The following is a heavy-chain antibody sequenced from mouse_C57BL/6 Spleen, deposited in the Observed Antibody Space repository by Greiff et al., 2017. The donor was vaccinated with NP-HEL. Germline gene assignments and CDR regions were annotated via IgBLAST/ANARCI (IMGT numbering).Heavy chain of an antibody. Sequence: QVQLQQPGAELVRPGSSVKLSCKASGYTFTSYWMHWVKQRPIQGLEWIGNIDPSDSETHYNQKFKDKATLTVDKSSSTAYMQLSSLTSEDSAVYYCARDYDGGWFAYWGQGTLVTVSA. J-gene: IGHJ3*01. CDR1: GYTFTSYW. CDR3: ARDYDGGWFAY. D-gene: IGHD2-4*01. V-gene: IGHV1-52*01. CDR2: IDPSDSET.